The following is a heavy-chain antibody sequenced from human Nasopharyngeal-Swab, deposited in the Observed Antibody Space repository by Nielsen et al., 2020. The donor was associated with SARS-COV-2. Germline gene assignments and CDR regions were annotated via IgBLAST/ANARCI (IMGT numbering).Heavy chain of an antibody. CDR1: GGSISSGGYY. J-gene: IGHJ4*02. CDR2: IYYSGST. Sequence: LRLSCTVSGGSISSGGYYWSWIRQHPGKGLEWIGYIYYSGSTYYNPSLKSRVTIFVDTSKNQFSLKLSSVTAADTAVYYCARNLYYFDTSGYFDYWGQGALVTVSS. V-gene: IGHV4-31*03. D-gene: IGHD3-22*01. CDR3: ARNLYYFDTSGYFDY.